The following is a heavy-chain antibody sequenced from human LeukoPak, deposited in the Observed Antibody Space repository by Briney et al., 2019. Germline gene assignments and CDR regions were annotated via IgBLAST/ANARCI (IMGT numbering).Heavy chain of an antibody. Sequence: ASVKVSCKASGYTFTAYYMYWLRQAPGQGPEWMGWINPNSGATYSAQKFQGRVTMTRDTSISTAYMEMSSLRSDDTAVYYCARDRVGLGFDGMDVWGQGTTVTVSS. CDR1: GYTFTAYY. CDR3: ARDRVGLGFDGMDV. D-gene: IGHD1-26*01. V-gene: IGHV1-2*02. J-gene: IGHJ6*02. CDR2: INPNSGAT.